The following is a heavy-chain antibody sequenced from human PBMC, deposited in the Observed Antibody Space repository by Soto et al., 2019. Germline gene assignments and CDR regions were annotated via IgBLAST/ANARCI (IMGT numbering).Heavy chain of an antibody. J-gene: IGHJ4*02. Sequence: TSETLSLTCTVSGGSIISSSYYWGWIRQPPGKGLEWIGSIYYSGSTYYNPSLKSRVTISVGTSKNQFSLRLTSVTAADTAVYYYATHPPYGPLDHWGQGTVVPVSS. CDR1: GGSIISSSYY. CDR3: ATHPPYGPLDH. D-gene: IGHD4-17*01. V-gene: IGHV4-39*01. CDR2: IYYSGST.